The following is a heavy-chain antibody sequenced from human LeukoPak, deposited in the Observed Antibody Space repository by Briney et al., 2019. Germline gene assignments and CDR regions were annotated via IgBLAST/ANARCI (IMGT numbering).Heavy chain of an antibody. CDR1: GFTFNSYY. J-gene: IGHJ4*02. Sequence: GGSLRLSCAASGFTFNSYYMNWVRQAPGKGLVWVSRINRDGSDTIYADSVKGRFTISRDNAKNTLFFQMNSLRAEDTAVYYCAREDFGVDYWGQGTLVTVSS. D-gene: IGHD3-10*01. CDR3: AREDFGVDY. CDR2: INRDGSDT. V-gene: IGHV3-74*01.